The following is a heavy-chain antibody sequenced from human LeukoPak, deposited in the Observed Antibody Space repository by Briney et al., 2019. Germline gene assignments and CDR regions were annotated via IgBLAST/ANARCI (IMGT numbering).Heavy chain of an antibody. Sequence: SETLSLTCTVSGGSISSYYWSWIRQPPGKGLEWIGYIYYSGSTNYNPSLKSRVTISVDTSKNQFSLKLSSVTAADTAVYYCARHFFGGGYRYWGQGTLVTVSS. CDR3: ARHFFGGGYRY. D-gene: IGHD3-16*01. CDR1: GGSISSYY. CDR2: IYYSGST. V-gene: IGHV4-59*08. J-gene: IGHJ4*02.